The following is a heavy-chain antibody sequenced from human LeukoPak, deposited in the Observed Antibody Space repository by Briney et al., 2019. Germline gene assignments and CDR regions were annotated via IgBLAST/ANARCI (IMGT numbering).Heavy chain of an antibody. V-gene: IGHV3-21*01. D-gene: IGHD1-26*01. CDR3: ARDRSGSFDY. J-gene: IGHJ4*02. CDR2: ISSSSSYI. CDR1: GFTFSSYS. Sequence: GGSLRLSRAVSGFTFSSYSMNWVRQAPGKGLGWVSSISSSSSYIYYADSVKGRFTISRDNAKNSLYLQMNSLRAEDTAVYYCARDRSGSFDYWGQGTLVTVSS.